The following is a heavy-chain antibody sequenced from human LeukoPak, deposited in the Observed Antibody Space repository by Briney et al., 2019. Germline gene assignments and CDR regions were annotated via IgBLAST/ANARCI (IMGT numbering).Heavy chain of an antibody. CDR3: AKASYDSSGYYPDY. D-gene: IGHD3-22*01. J-gene: IGHJ4*02. CDR2: ISGSGGST. V-gene: IGHV3-23*01. Sequence: GGSLRLSCAASGFTFSSYAMSWVRQAPGKGLEWVSAISGSGGSTYYADSVKGRFTISRDNSKNTLYLQMNSLRAEDTAVYYCAKASYDSSGYYPDYWGQGTLVTVSS. CDR1: GFTFSSYA.